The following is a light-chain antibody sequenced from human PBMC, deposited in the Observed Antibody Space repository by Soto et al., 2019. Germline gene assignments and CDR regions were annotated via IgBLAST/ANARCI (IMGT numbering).Light chain of an antibody. J-gene: IGKJ4*01. V-gene: IGKV3-20*01. CDR1: QRVDNDY. Sequence: EVVLTQSPGTLSLSPGERATLSCRASQRVDNDYLAWFQQKPDQAPRLLIYEASYRATGVPDRFGGTGSGTDFSLTISRLEPEDFAVYYCQQSTYSPLTFGGGTRIEI. CDR3: QQSTYSPLT. CDR2: EAS.